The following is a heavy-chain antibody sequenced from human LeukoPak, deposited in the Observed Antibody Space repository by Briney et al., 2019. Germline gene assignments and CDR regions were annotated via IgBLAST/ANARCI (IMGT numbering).Heavy chain of an antibody. CDR2: IYYGGST. V-gene: IGHV4-59*01. CDR3: ARGIYGGRV. D-gene: IGHD2-15*01. Sequence: PSETLSLTCTVSGGSISSYYWSWIRQPPGKGLEWIGYIYYGGSTNYNPSLKSRVTISVDTSKNQFSLKLSSVTAADTAVYYCARGIYGGRVWGQGTLVTVSS. J-gene: IGHJ4*02. CDR1: GGSISSYY.